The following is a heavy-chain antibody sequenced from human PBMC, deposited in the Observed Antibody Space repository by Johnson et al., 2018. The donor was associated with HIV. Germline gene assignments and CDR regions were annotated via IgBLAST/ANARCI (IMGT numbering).Heavy chain of an antibody. J-gene: IGHJ3*02. Sequence: QVQLVESGGGVVQPGGSLRLSCAASGFTFSSYGMHWVRQAPGKGLEWVAFIRYDGSNKYYADSVKGRFTISRDNSKNTLYLQMKSLRAEDTAVYYCAKGRFGTTASIDGFGIWGQGTMVTVSS. V-gene: IGHV3-30*02. CDR2: IRYDGSNK. CDR1: GFTFSSYG. D-gene: IGHD1-7*01. CDR3: AKGRFGTTASIDGFGI.